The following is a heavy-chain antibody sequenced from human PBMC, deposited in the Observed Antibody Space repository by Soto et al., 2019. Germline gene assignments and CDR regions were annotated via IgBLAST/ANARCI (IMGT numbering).Heavy chain of an antibody. J-gene: IGHJ5*02. D-gene: IGHD2-2*01. CDR3: ARGPSGYCSSTSCYGRGWFDP. CDR1: GGSFSGYY. CDR2: INHSGST. Sequence: PSDTLSLTCAVYGGSFSGYYWSWIRQPPGKGLEWIGEINHSGSTNYNPSLKSRVTISVDTSKNQFSLKLSSVTAADTAVYYCARGPSGYCSSTSCYGRGWFDPWGQGTLVTVSS. V-gene: IGHV4-34*01.